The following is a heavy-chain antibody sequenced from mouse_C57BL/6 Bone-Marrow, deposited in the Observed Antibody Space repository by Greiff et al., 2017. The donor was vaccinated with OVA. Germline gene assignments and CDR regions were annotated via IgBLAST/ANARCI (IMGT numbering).Heavy chain of an antibody. CDR2: IDPSDSYT. D-gene: IGHD2-4*01. CDR3: ARGLYYDYDGWFAY. CDR1: GYTFTSYW. Sequence: VQLQQPGAELVRPGTSVKLSCKASGYTFTSYWMHWVKQRPGQGLEWIGVIDPSDSYTNYNQKFKGKATLTVDTSSSTAYMQLSSLTSEDSAVYYCARGLYYDYDGWFAYWGQGTLVTVSA. J-gene: IGHJ3*01. V-gene: IGHV1-59*01.